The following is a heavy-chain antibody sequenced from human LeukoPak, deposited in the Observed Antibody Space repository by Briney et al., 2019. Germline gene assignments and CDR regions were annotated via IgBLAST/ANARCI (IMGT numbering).Heavy chain of an antibody. J-gene: IGHJ6*03. D-gene: IGHD3-10*01. V-gene: IGHV4-39*02. Sequence: ASETLSLTCTVSGGSIGSSSYYWGWIRQPPGKGLEWIGSIYYSGSTYYNPSLKSRVTISVDTSKNQFSLKLSSVTAADTAVYYCARDRVDYYYYYYMDVWGKGTTVTVSS. CDR2: IYYSGST. CDR1: GGSIGSSSYY. CDR3: ARDRVDYYYYYYMDV.